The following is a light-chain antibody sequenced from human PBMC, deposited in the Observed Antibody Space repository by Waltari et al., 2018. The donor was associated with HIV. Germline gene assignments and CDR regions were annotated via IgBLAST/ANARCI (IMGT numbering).Light chain of an antibody. CDR3: AAWDGSHVV. Sequence: QSVLTQPPSASGTPEQRVTISCSGSSSNIGSYYVYWYQQLPGTAPKLLIYRNNQRPSGVPDRFSGSKSGTSASLAISGLRSEDEADYYCAAWDGSHVVFGGGTKLTVL. V-gene: IGLV1-47*01. CDR1: SSNIGSYY. J-gene: IGLJ2*01. CDR2: RNN.